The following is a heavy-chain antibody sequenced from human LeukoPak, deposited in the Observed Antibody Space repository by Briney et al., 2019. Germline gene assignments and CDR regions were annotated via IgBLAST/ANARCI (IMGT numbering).Heavy chain of an antibody. CDR2: ISSSSSTI. CDR3: ARVAPYYDFWSGYYIAFDY. V-gene: IGHV3-48*04. CDR1: GFIFSSYS. J-gene: IGHJ4*02. D-gene: IGHD3-3*01. Sequence: GGSLRLSCAASGFIFSSYSMNWVRQAPGKGLEWVSYISSSSSTIYYADSVKGRFTISRDNAKNSLYLQMNSLRAEDTAVYYCARVAPYYDFWSGYYIAFDYWGQGTLVTVSS.